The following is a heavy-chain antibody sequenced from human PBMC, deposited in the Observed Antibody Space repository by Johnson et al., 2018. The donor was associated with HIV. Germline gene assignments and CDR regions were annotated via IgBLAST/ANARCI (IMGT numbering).Heavy chain of an antibody. Sequence: QVQLVESGGGVVQPGRSLRISCAASGFTFSNYAMHWVRQAPGKGLEWVAVLSYDGGNKYYVDSVKGRFTISRDNAKNSLYLQMNSLRAEDTDVYYCAREGRDGYNYDAFDIWGQGTMVTVSS. CDR3: AREGRDGYNYDAFDI. D-gene: IGHD5-24*01. CDR1: GFTFSNYA. V-gene: IGHV3-30-3*01. J-gene: IGHJ3*02. CDR2: LSYDGGNK.